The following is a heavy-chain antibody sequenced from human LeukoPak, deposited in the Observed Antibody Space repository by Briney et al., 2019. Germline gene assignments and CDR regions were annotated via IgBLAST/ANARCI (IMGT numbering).Heavy chain of an antibody. CDR2: ISSSSSYT. V-gene: IGHV3-11*05. J-gene: IGHJ4*02. CDR1: GFTFSDYY. CDR3: ARDLNYYDSSGYQE. D-gene: IGHD3-22*01. Sequence: GGSLRLSCAASGFTFSDYYMSWIRQAPGKGLECFSYISSSSSYTNYADSVKGRFTISRDNAKNSLYLQMNSLRAEDTAVYYCARDLNYYDSSGYQEWGQGTLVTVSS.